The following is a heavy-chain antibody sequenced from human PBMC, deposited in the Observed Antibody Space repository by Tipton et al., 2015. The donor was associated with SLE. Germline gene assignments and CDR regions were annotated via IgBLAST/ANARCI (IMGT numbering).Heavy chain of an antibody. D-gene: IGHD3-9*01. CDR2: INHSGST. Sequence: TLSLTCAVYGGYFSGYYWSWIRQPPGKGLEWIGEINHSGSTNYNPSLKSRVTISVDTSKNQFSLKLSSVTAADTAVYYCARGLYDILTGYVFDYWGQGTLVTVSS. J-gene: IGHJ4*02. V-gene: IGHV4-34*01. CDR3: ARGLYDILTGYVFDY. CDR1: GGYFSGYY.